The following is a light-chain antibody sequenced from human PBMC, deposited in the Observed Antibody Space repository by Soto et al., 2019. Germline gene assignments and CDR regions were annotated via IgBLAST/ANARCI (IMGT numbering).Light chain of an antibody. Sequence: QSVLTQPASVSGSPGQSITISCTGTSSDVGGYNYVSWYQQHPGIAPNLLIYGVTNRPSGVSTRFSGSKSGNTASLTISGLQAEDEADYHCSSYTSASTLLYLFGTGTKLTVL. J-gene: IGLJ1*01. CDR2: GVT. V-gene: IGLV2-14*01. CDR1: SSDVGGYNY. CDR3: SSYTSASTLLYL.